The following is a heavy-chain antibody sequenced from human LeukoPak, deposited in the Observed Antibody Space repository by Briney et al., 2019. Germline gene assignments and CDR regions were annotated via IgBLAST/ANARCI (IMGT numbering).Heavy chain of an antibody. J-gene: IGHJ5*02. D-gene: IGHD6-6*01. CDR2: IYSTGRS. Sequence: NSSETLSLTCTVSGGSISNYFWSWVRQPAGKGLEWIGRIYSTGRSDYNPSLKSRITMSVDTSKNQFSLKLSSVTAADTAVYYCARRRLRGIAARPGNWFDPWGQGTLVTVSS. CDR1: GGSISNYF. V-gene: IGHV4-4*07. CDR3: ARRRLRGIAARPGNWFDP.